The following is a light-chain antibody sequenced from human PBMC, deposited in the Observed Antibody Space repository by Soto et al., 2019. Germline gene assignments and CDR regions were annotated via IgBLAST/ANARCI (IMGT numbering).Light chain of an antibody. CDR1: QSISSW. Sequence: DIQMTQSPSTLSASVGDRVTITCRASQSISSWLAWYQQKPGKAPKLLIYDASSLESGVPSRFSGSGSGTEFILTISSLQPDDFATYYCQQYNSYSPGMYTFGQGTKLEIK. CDR2: DAS. J-gene: IGKJ2*01. CDR3: QQYNSYSPGMYT. V-gene: IGKV1-5*01.